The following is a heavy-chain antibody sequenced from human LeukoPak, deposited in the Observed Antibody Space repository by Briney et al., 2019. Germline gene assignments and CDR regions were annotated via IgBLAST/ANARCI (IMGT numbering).Heavy chain of an antibody. CDR3: ARVRTYYDILTGYSDNAFDI. V-gene: IGHV4-4*07. CDR2: IYTSGST. CDR1: GGSISSYY. D-gene: IGHD3-9*01. Sequence: PSETLSLTCTVSGGSISSYYWSWIRQPAGKGLEWIGRIYTSGSTNYNPSLKSRVTMSVDTSKNQFSLKLSSVTAADTAVYCCARVRTYYDILTGYSDNAFDIWGQGTMVTVSS. J-gene: IGHJ3*02.